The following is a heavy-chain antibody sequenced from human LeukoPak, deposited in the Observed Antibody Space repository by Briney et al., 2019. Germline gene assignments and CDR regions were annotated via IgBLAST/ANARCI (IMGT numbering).Heavy chain of an antibody. V-gene: IGHV3-30*07. J-gene: IGHJ4*02. Sequence: GTSLRLSCAASGFTFSRCAMHWVRQAPGKGLEWVAVISYDGLDKKYADSVKGRFTISRDNSKNTLYLQMNSLRADDTAVYYCARADYDSSGTFDYWGQGTLVTVSS. CDR3: ARADYDSSGTFDY. D-gene: IGHD3-22*01. CDR2: ISYDGLDK. CDR1: GFTFSRCA.